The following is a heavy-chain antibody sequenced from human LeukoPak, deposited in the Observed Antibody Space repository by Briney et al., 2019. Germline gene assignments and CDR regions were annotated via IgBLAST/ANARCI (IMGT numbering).Heavy chain of an antibody. D-gene: IGHD3-10*01. CDR1: GFTFSSYA. J-gene: IGHJ4*02. CDR3: AKDALWFGELDY. CDR2: IRYDGSNK. Sequence: PGGSLRLSCAASGFTFSSYAMSWVRQAPGKGLEWVAFIRYDGSNKYYADSVKGRFTISRDNSKNTLYLQMNSLRAEDTAVYYCAKDALWFGELDYWGQGTLVTVSS. V-gene: IGHV3-30*02.